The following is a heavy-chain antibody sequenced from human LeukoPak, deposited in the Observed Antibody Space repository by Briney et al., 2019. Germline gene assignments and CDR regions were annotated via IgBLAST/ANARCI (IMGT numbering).Heavy chain of an antibody. V-gene: IGHV3-7*01. CDR2: IKQDGSEK. D-gene: IGHD5-24*01. Sequence: GGSLRLSCAASGFTFSSYWMSWVRQAPGKGLECVANIKQDGSEKYYVDSVKGRFTISRDNAKNSLYLQMNSLRAEDTAVYYCARDGLRDPMDVWGQGTTVTVSS. CDR1: GFTFSSYW. J-gene: IGHJ6*02. CDR3: ARDGLRDPMDV.